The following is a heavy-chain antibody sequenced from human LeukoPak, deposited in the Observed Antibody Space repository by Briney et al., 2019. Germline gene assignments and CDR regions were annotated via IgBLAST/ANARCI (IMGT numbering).Heavy chain of an antibody. CDR2: IIPIFGTA. CDR3: ARSLDARYCSSTSCLFPYYYYGMDV. Sequence: SVKVSCKASGGTFSSYAISWVRQAPGQGLEWMGGIIPIFGTANYAQKFQGRVTITADESTSTAYMELSSLRSEDTAVYYCARSLDARYCSSTSCLFPYYYYGMDVWGQGTTVTVSS. D-gene: IGHD2-2*01. CDR1: GGTFSSYA. J-gene: IGHJ6*02. V-gene: IGHV1-69*13.